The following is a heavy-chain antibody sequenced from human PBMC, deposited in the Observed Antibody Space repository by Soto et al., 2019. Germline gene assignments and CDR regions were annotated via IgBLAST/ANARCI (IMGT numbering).Heavy chain of an antibody. CDR1: GFSLTTNGVG. J-gene: IGHJ4*02. D-gene: IGHD4-17*01. CDR2: IYWDDSK. Sequence: QITLKESGPTLVKPTQTLTLTCTFSGFSLTTNGVGVAWIRQPPGKALEWLAVIYWDDSKHYSPSLKSRLTITKDTSRTQVVLTVTNVDPVDTATYYCARKNYGDFPTDYWGQGTLVTVSS. V-gene: IGHV2-5*02. CDR3: ARKNYGDFPTDY.